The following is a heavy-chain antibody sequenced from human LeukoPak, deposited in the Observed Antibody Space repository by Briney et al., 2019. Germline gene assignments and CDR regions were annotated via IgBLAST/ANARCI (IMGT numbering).Heavy chain of an antibody. V-gene: IGHV1-2*02. Sequence: ASVKVSCKASGYTFTGYYMHWVRQAPGHGLEWMGWINPNSGGTNYAQNFQGRVTMTRDTSISTAYMELSRLRSDDTAVYYCAREQQWLAVNWFDPWGQGTLVTVSS. CDR1: GYTFTGYY. D-gene: IGHD6-19*01. CDR3: AREQQWLAVNWFDP. J-gene: IGHJ5*02. CDR2: INPNSGGT.